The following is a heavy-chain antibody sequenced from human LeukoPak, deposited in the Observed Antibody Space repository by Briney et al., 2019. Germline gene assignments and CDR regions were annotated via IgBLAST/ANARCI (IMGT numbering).Heavy chain of an antibody. CDR1: GGSISSYY. D-gene: IGHD3-3*01. J-gene: IGHJ6*03. CDR2: IYYSGST. Sequence: PSETLSLTCTVSGGSISSYYWSWIRQPPGKGLEWIGYIYYSGSTNYNPSLKSRVTISVDTSKNQFSLKLSSVTAADTAVYHCARALRDFWSGYASYMEVWGKGTTVTVSS. V-gene: IGHV4-59*01. CDR3: ARALRDFWSGYASYMEV.